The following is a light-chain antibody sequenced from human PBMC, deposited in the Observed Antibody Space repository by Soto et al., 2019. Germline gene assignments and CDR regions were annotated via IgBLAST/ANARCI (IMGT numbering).Light chain of an antibody. CDR3: QQYGSSGT. CDR1: QGIRND. J-gene: IGKJ1*01. V-gene: IGKV1-17*01. Sequence: IQMTQSTSSLSASVGDRVTITFRASQGIRNDLGWYQQKPGKAPKRLIYAASSLQSGVPSRFSGSGSGTEFTLTISSLQPEDFAVYYCQQYGSSGTFGQGTKVDI. CDR2: AAS.